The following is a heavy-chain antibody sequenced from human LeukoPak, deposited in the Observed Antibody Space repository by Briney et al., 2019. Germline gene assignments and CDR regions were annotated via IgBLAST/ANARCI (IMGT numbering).Heavy chain of an antibody. Sequence: PSETLSLTCTVSGYSISSGYYWGWIRQPPGKGLERIGSIYHSGSTYYNPSLKSRVTISVDTSKNQFSLKLSSVTAADTAVYYCARDSRAYCGGDCYSSGWLDPWGQGTLVTVSS. CDR3: ARDSRAYCGGDCYSSGWLDP. V-gene: IGHV4-38-2*02. J-gene: IGHJ5*02. D-gene: IGHD2-21*01. CDR2: IYHSGST. CDR1: GYSISSGYY.